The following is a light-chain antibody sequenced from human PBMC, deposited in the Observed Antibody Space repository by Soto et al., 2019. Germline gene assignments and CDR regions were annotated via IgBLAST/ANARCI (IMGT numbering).Light chain of an antibody. CDR2: DAS. CDR3: QQYNYYWT. V-gene: IGKV1-5*01. Sequence: IHMTHSPSSLSASVLYRVTITFQASQNINNYLNWYQQKPGKAPKLLIYDASNLESGVPSRFSGSGSGTEFSLTISSLQADDFATYYCQQYNYYWTFGQGTKVDIK. J-gene: IGKJ1*01. CDR1: QNINNY.